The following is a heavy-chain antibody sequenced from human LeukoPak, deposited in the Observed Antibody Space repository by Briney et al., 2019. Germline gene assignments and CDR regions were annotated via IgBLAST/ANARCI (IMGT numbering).Heavy chain of an antibody. CDR3: ASTIIAVAGTDYYGMDV. D-gene: IGHD6-19*01. CDR1: GGSFSGYY. J-gene: IGHJ6*02. Sequence: SETLSLTCAVYGGSFSGYYWSWIRQPPGKGLEWIGEINHSVSTNYNPSLKSRVTISVDTSKNQFSLKLSSVTAADTAVYYCASTIIAVAGTDYYGMDVWGQRTTVTVYS. CDR2: INHSVST. V-gene: IGHV4-34*01.